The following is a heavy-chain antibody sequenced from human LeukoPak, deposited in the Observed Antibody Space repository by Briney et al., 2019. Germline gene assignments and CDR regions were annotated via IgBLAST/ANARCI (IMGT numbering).Heavy chain of an antibody. CDR1: GFTFSCYW. V-gene: IGHV3-7*01. Sequence: GGSLRLSCAASGFTFSCYWMSWVRQAPGKGLEWVANIKQDGSEKYCVDSVKGRFTISRDNGKNSLHLQMTSLRAEDTAVYYCAREVALTWFDPWGQGTPVTVSS. J-gene: IGHJ5*02. CDR3: AREVALTWFDP. CDR2: IKQDGSEK. D-gene: IGHD4/OR15-4a*01.